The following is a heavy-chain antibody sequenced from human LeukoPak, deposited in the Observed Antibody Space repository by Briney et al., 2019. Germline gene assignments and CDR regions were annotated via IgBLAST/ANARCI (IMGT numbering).Heavy chain of an antibody. CDR2: PNNDGSST. Sequence: PGGSLRLSCAASGFTFSTYWMHWVRQAPGKGLVWVSPPNNDGSSTVYADSVKGRFTISRDNAKNTLYLQMNTLRSEDTAVYYCARDLFYDSSGYYASDSWGQGTLVTVSS. D-gene: IGHD3-22*01. J-gene: IGHJ4*02. CDR1: GFTFSTYW. V-gene: IGHV3-74*01. CDR3: ARDLFYDSSGYYASDS.